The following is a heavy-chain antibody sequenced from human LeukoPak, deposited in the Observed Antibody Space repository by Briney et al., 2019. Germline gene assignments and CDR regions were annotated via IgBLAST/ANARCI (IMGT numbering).Heavy chain of an antibody. CDR2: ISYDGSNV. V-gene: IGHV3-30*04. D-gene: IGHD3-16*01. Sequence: GKSLRLSCAASGFIFSNYAMHCVRQAPGKGLEWVAIISYDGSNVHYVDSVKGRFTISRDNSKNTLYLQMSSLRAEDTGVYYCAIDSWDTLRRGIMVNYYYYMDVWGKGTTVTVSS. J-gene: IGHJ6*03. CDR3: AIDSWDTLRRGIMVNYYYYMDV. CDR1: GFIFSNYA.